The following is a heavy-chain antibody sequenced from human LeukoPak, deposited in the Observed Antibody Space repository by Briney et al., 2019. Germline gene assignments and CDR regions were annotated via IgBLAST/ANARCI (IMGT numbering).Heavy chain of an antibody. CDR1: GGSIGTSAYY. V-gene: IGHV4-31*03. D-gene: IGHD5-12*01. CDR3: ARGGYSYGWNDS. Sequence: PSETLSLTCTVSGGSIGTSAYYWNWIRQHPGKGLEWIGFISDSGSTLYNPSLKSRVTISSDTFKNQFSLKLTSVTAADMAVYYCARGGYSYGWNDSWGQGTLVTVSS. J-gene: IGHJ5*01. CDR2: ISDSGST.